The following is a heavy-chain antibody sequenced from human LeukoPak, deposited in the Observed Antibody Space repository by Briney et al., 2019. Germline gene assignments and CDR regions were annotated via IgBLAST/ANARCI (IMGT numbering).Heavy chain of an antibody. Sequence: PGGSLRLSCAASGFTVSSNYMSWVRQAPGKGLEWVSVIYSGGSTYYADSVKGRFTISRDNSKNTLYLQMNSLRAEDTAVYYCASGPDVQDYFYYYMDVWGKGTTVTVSS. J-gene: IGHJ6*03. D-gene: IGHD6-6*01. V-gene: IGHV3-53*01. CDR2: IYSGGST. CDR1: GFTVSSNY. CDR3: ASGPDVQDYFYYYMDV.